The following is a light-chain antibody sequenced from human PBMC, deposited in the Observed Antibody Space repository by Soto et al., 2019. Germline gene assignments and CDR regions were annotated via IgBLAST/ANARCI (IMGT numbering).Light chain of an antibody. J-gene: IGKJ2*01. CDR1: QSVSSN. CDR2: GAS. V-gene: IGKV3-15*01. CDR3: QQYNKWPYT. Sequence: EIVMTQSPATLSVSPGERVTLSCRASQSVSSNLAWYQQKPGQAPRLLIYGASSGATGIPARFSGSGSGTEFTLTISSLQSEDFAVYYCQQYNKWPYTFGQGTKLEIK.